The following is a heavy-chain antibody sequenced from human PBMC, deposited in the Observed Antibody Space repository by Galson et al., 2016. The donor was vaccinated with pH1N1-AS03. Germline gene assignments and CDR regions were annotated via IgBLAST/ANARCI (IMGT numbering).Heavy chain of an antibody. V-gene: IGHV3-7*03. D-gene: IGHD5-12*01. CDR3: ARDLDDKYRGDLGY. CDR1: GWTFNNYW. CDR2: INQDGSAK. J-gene: IGHJ4*02. Sequence: SLKLSCTASGWTFNNYWMNWVRQAPGKGLEWVAHINQDGSAKNYVDTVKGRFTISRDNAKNSLYLQMNSLRGEDTAVYYCARDLDDKYRGDLGYWGQGTLVTVSS.